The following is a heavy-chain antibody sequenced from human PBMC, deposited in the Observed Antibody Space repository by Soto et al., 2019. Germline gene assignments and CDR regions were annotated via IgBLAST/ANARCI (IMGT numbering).Heavy chain of an antibody. Sequence: SETLSLTCTLSGGSNSSYYWSWNRQPPGKGLEWIGYIFYFGSTNYNPSLKSRVTLSIDTSKNQLSLKLSSVTAADTAVYYCARHSPDFDWLSQFDYRGQGTLVTVSS. D-gene: IGHD3-9*01. V-gene: IGHV4-59*08. CDR2: IFYFGST. J-gene: IGHJ4*02. CDR3: ARHSPDFDWLSQFDY. CDR1: GGSNSSYY.